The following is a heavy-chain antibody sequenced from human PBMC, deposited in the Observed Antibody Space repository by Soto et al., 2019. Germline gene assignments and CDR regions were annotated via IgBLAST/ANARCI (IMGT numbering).Heavy chain of an antibody. CDR3: VRTVAVAGTNVPDYFDH. CDR1: GYAISNGYY. CDR2: SHQSGIT. V-gene: IGHV4-38-2*01. D-gene: IGHD6-19*01. J-gene: IGHJ4*02. Sequence: PSETLSLTCAVSGYAISNGYYWGWVRQPPGKGLEWIGDSHQSGITHHSPSLKGRVITSMLTSKNRFSLDLISVTAADTAVYYCVRTVAVAGTNVPDYFDHWGQGIQVTVSS.